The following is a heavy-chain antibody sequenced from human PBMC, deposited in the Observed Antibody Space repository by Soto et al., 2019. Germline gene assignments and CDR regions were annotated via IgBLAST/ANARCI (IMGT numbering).Heavy chain of an antibody. CDR1: GFTFSSYS. CDR3: ARDKSLAAIWSNWFDP. CDR2: ISSSSSYI. J-gene: IGHJ5*02. D-gene: IGHD2-2*01. Sequence: PVGSLRLSCAASGFTFSSYSINWVRQAPGKGLEWVSSISSSSSYIYYADSVKGRFTISRDNAKNSLYLQMNSLRAEDTAVYYCARDKSLAAIWSNWFDPWGQGTLVTVSS. V-gene: IGHV3-21*01.